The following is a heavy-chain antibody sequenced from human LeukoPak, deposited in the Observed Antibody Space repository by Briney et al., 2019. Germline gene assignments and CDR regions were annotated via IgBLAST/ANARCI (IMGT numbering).Heavy chain of an antibody. CDR1: GFTFSSYG. V-gene: IGHV3-33*01. J-gene: IGHJ6*02. Sequence: GGSLRLSCAASGFTFSSYGMHWVRQAPGKGLEWVAVIWYDGSNKYYADPVKGRFTISRDNSENTLYLQMNSLRAEDTAVYYCARDSPTGARSYYYYGMDVWGQGTTVTVSS. CDR3: ARDSPTGARSYYYYGMDV. CDR2: IWYDGSNK. D-gene: IGHD1-14*01.